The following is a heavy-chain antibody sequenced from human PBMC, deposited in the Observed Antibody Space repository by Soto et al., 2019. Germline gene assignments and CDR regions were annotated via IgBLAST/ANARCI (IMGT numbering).Heavy chain of an antibody. CDR1: GFTFSSYG. J-gene: IGHJ5*02. D-gene: IGHD6-13*01. V-gene: IGHV3-33*01. CDR2: IWDDGSNK. CDR3: ARDGSSSWYSSNWFDP. Sequence: GGSLRLSCAASGFTFSSYGMHWVRQAPGKGLEWVAVIWDDGSNKYYADSVKGRFTMSRDNSKNTRYLQMNSLRAEDTAMYYGARDGSSSWYSSNWFDPWGQGTLVTVSS.